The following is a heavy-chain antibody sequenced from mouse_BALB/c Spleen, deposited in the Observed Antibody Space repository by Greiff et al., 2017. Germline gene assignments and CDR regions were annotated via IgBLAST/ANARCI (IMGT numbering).Heavy chain of an antibody. Sequence: EVNVVESGGGLVQPGGSLRLSCATSGFTFSDFYMEWVRQPPGKRLEWIAASRNKANDYTTEYSASVKGRFIVSRDTSQSILYLQMNALRAEDTAIYYCARDVDYGNFDYWGQGTTLTVSS. D-gene: IGHD2-4*01. CDR2: SRNKANDYTT. J-gene: IGHJ2*01. CDR1: GFTFSDFY. CDR3: ARDVDYGNFDY. V-gene: IGHV7-1*02.